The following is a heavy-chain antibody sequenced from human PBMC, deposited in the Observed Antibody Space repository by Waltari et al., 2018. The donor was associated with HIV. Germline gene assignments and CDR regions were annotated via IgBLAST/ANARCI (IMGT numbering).Heavy chain of an antibody. CDR3: VRNRIVQQILGGMDV. D-gene: IGHD6-13*01. J-gene: IGHJ6*02. CDR1: GFTFGNYG. Sequence: QVHLVESGGGVVQPGRSLRLSCEASGFTFGNYGMHWVRQAPGKVQEWVAVIWYDGSNKYYRDSVKGRFTISRDNSKNTLYLQMNSLRAEDTAVYYCVRNRIVQQILGGMDVWGQGTTVTVSS. CDR2: IWYDGSNK. V-gene: IGHV3-33*01.